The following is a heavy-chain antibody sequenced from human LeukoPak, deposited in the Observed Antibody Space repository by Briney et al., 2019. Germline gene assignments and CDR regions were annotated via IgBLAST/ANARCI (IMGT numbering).Heavy chain of an antibody. D-gene: IGHD3-10*01. CDR2: IYYSGST. Sequence: SETLSLTCIVSGGSISSSYYWGWIRQPPGKGLEWIGSIYYSGSTYYNPSLKSRVTISVDTSKNQFSLKLSSVTAADTAVYYCARHGTTMVRGEMRGAFDIWGQGTMATVSS. V-gene: IGHV4-39*01. CDR3: ARHGTTMVRGEMRGAFDI. J-gene: IGHJ3*02. CDR1: GGSISSSYY.